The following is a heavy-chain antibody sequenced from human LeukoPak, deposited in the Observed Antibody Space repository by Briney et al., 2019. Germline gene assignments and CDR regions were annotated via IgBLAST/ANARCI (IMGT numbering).Heavy chain of an antibody. CDR2: IYYSGST. D-gene: IGHD6-13*01. CDR1: GGSISSYY. V-gene: IGHV4-59*01. CDR3: ASSYSSSWYYFDY. J-gene: IGHJ4*02. Sequence: PSETLSLTCTVSGGSISSYYWSWIRQPPGKGLEWIGYIYYSGSTNYNPSLKSRVTISVDTSKHQFSLKLGSVTAADTAVYYCASSYSSSWYYFDYWGQGTLVTVSS.